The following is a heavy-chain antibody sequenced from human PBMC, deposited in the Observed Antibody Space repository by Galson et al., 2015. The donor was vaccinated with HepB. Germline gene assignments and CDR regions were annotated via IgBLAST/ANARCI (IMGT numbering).Heavy chain of an antibody. J-gene: IGHJ4*02. CDR3: ARVGYSSSWLDY. V-gene: IGHV3-20*04. Sequence: SLRLSCAASGFTFDDYGMSWVRQAPGKGLEWVSGINWNGGSTGYADSVKGRFTISRDNAKNSLYLQMNSLRAEDTALYYCARVGYSSSWLDYWGQGTLVTVSS. CDR1: GFTFDDYG. CDR2: INWNGGST. D-gene: IGHD6-13*01.